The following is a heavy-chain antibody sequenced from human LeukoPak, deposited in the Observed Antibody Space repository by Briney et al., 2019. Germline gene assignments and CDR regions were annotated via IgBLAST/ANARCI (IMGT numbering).Heavy chain of an antibody. D-gene: IGHD3-9*01. CDR1: GGSISTYY. J-gene: IGHJ4*02. CDR2: IYYSGTT. Sequence: PSETLSLTCTVSGGSISTYYWSWIRQPPGKGLEWIGYIYYSGTTNSNPSLKGRVTMSIDTSKNQVSLKLSSVTAADTAVYYCARHYDILTGYYLDNWGQGTLVSVSS. CDR3: ARHYDILTGYYLDN. V-gene: IGHV4-59*01.